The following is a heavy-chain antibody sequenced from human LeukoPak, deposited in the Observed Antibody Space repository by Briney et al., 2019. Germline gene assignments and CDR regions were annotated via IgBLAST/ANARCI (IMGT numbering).Heavy chain of an antibody. Sequence: PSETLSLTCTVSGGSISSYYWSWIRQPPGKGLEWIGYIYYSGSTNYNPSLKSRVTISVDTSKNQFSLKLSSVTAADTAVYYCARDSPPDFYDLWDYGMDVWGQGTTVTVSS. V-gene: IGHV4-59*01. J-gene: IGHJ6*02. CDR3: ARDSPPDFYDLWDYGMDV. CDR1: GGSISSYY. CDR2: IYYSGST. D-gene: IGHD3-3*01.